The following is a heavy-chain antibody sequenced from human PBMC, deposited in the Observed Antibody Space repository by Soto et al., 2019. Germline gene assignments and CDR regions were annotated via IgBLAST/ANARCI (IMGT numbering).Heavy chain of an antibody. CDR1: GGSISSGGYY. Sequence: QVQLQESGPGLVKPSQTLSLTCTVSGGSISSGGYYWSWIRQHPGKGLEWIGYIYYSGSTYYNPSLKSRVTISVDTSKNQFSLKLSSVTAADTAVYYCARDHYGGNSWDGAFDIWGQGTMVTVSS. D-gene: IGHD4-17*01. V-gene: IGHV4-31*03. CDR2: IYYSGST. J-gene: IGHJ3*02. CDR3: ARDHYGGNSWDGAFDI.